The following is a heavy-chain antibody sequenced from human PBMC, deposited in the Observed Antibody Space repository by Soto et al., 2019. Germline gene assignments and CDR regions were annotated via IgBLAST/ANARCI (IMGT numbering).Heavy chain of an antibody. CDR3: ARSLVVPAAPYYYYGMDV. CDR2: ISSSSSYI. J-gene: IGHJ6*02. Sequence: PGWSLRLSCAASGFTFSSYSMNWVRQAPGKGLEWVSSISSSSSYIYYADSVKGRFTISRDNAKNSLYLQMNSLRAEDTAVYYCARSLVVPAAPYYYYGMDVWGQGTTVTVSS. V-gene: IGHV3-21*01. D-gene: IGHD2-2*01. CDR1: GFTFSSYS.